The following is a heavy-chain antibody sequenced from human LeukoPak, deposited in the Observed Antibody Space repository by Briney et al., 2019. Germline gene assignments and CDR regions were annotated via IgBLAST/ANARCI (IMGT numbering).Heavy chain of an antibody. CDR3: ARGKGPPNDAFDI. CDR1: GFTFSSYS. J-gene: IGHJ3*02. CDR2: ISSSSSYI. Sequence: GGSLRLSCAASGFTFSSYSMNWVRQAPGKGLGWVSSISSSSSYIYYADSVKARFTISRDNAKNSLYLQMNSLRAEDTAVYYCARGKGPPNDAFDIWGQGTMVTVSS. V-gene: IGHV3-21*01.